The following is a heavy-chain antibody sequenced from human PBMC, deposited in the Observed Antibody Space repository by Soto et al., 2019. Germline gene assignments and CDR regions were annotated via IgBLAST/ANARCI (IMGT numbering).Heavy chain of an antibody. D-gene: IGHD3-10*01. CDR1: GFPFTGYA. Sequence: EVQLLESGGGLVQPGGSLRLSCAASGFPFTGYAMSWVRQSPGKGLEWLSAISGHGDATFYSDSVKGRFTISRDNSKNTLYLHMNSLRAEDTALYYCANSRVSMVRGLIIIPNYWGQGTLVTVSS. J-gene: IGHJ4*02. CDR3: ANSRVSMVRGLIIIPNY. CDR2: ISGHGDAT. V-gene: IGHV3-23*01.